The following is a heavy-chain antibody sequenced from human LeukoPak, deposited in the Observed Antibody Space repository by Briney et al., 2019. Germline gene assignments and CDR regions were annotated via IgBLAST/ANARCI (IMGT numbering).Heavy chain of an antibody. J-gene: IGHJ4*02. Sequence: GGSLRLSCAASGFTFSSYWMNWVRQVPGKGLVWVSRINSDGSSTNYTDSVKGRFTISRDNAKNTVYLQMNSLRAEDTAVYYCARGGVGCFDYWGQGALVTVSS. CDR3: ARGGVGCFDY. CDR2: INSDGSST. V-gene: IGHV3-74*01. D-gene: IGHD1-26*01. CDR1: GFTFSSYW.